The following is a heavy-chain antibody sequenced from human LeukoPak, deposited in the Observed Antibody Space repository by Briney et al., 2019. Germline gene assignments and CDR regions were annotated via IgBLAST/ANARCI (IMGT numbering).Heavy chain of an antibody. J-gene: IGHJ4*02. CDR3: ARGGNYYDSSGYYGDY. CDR1: GYSISSGYY. V-gene: IGHV4-38-2*02. CDR2: IYHSGST. Sequence: TPSETLSLTCTVSGYSISSGYYWGWIRQPPGKGLEWIGSIYHSGSTYYNPSLKSRVTISVDTSKNQFSLKLSSVTAADTAVYYCARGGNYYDSSGYYGDYWGQGTLVTVSS. D-gene: IGHD3-22*01.